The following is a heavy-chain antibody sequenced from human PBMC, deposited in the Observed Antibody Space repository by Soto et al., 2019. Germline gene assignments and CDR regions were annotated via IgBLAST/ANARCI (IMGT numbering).Heavy chain of an antibody. CDR1: VFTFSSVA. J-gene: IGHJ4*02. V-gene: IGHV3-23*01. Sequence: RWSLRLSCSASVFTFSSVAMAWWRQAPGKGLEWVSSITDSGGSTDYADSVKGRFTISRDNSRNTPYLQMNSLRADDTAVYYCAKLYWNPRYFDYWGQGTRVTVSS. CDR2: ITDSGGST. D-gene: IGHD1-1*01. CDR3: AKLYWNPRYFDY.